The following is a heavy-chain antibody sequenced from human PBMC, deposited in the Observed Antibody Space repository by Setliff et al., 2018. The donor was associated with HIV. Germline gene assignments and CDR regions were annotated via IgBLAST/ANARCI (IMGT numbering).Heavy chain of an antibody. D-gene: IGHD1-7*01. CDR2: IYPSDSAT. CDR3: ARLSSRIGELGPPFDY. V-gene: IGHV5-51*01. CDR1: GYSSTSYW. J-gene: IGHJ4*02. Sequence: PGESLKISCKGSGYSSTSYWIGWVRQMTGKGLEWMGIIYPSDSATSYSPSFQGQVTISDDKSISTAYLQWSSLKASDTAMYYCARLSSRIGELGPPFDYWGQGTLVTVSS.